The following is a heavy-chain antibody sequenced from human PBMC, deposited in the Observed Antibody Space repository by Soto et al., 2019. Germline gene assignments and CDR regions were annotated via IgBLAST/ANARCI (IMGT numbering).Heavy chain of an antibody. CDR2: IKSKTDGGTT. D-gene: IGHD2-15*01. CDR1: GFTFSSYW. V-gene: IGHV3-15*01. CDR3: YGVAATPYDAFDI. Sequence: GGSLRLSCAASGFTFSSYWMSWVRQAPGKGLEWVGRIKSKTDGGTTDYAAPVKGRFTISRDDSKNTLYLQMNSLKTEDTAVYYCYGVAATPYDAFDIWGQGTMVTVSS. J-gene: IGHJ3*02.